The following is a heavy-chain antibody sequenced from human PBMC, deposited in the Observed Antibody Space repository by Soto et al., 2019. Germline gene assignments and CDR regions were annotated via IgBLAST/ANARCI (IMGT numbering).Heavy chain of an antibody. Sequence: QVQLVQSAAEVMKPGASVKVSCKASGYTFTSYGINWVRQAPGQGLEWMGWISTYNGNTNYAQKFQGRVTMTTDTSTNIGYMELRCLRSDDTAVYYCARDRRDYDILSGYSEFDPWGQGTLVTVYS. CDR1: GYTFTSYG. V-gene: IGHV1-18*01. D-gene: IGHD3-9*01. CDR3: ARDRRDYDILSGYSEFDP. CDR2: ISTYNGNT. J-gene: IGHJ5*02.